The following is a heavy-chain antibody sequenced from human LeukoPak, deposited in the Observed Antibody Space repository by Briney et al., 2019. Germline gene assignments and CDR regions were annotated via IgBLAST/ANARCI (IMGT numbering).Heavy chain of an antibody. V-gene: IGHV4-34*01. D-gene: IGHD2-2*03. J-gene: IGHJ3*02. CDR1: GGSFSGYY. Sequence: SETLSLTCAVYGGSFSGYYWNWIRQPPGKGLEWIGEINHSGSTNYNPSLKSRVTTSVDTSKNQFSLKLSSVTAADTAVYYCARRFGYCSSTSCYGAAFDIWGQGTMVTVSS. CDR3: ARRFGYCSSTSCYGAAFDI. CDR2: INHSGST.